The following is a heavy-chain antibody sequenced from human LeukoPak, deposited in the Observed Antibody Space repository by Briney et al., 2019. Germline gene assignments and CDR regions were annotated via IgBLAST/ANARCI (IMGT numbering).Heavy chain of an antibody. CDR2: ISWNSGSE. J-gene: IGHJ4*01. D-gene: IGHD1-1*01. Sequence: PGGSLRLSCAASGFSFDDYAMHWLRQAPGKGLQWVSGISWNSGSEGYADSVKGRFTISRDNAKNSLYQQMNSLRAEDTAFYYCAKDGRPDTYGIFDLWGHGTLVTVSS. V-gene: IGHV3-9*01. CDR1: GFSFDDYA. CDR3: AKDGRPDTYGIFDL.